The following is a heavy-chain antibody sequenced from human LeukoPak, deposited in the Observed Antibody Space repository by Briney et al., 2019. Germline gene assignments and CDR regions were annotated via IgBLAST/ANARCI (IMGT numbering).Heavy chain of an antibody. Sequence: ASETLSLTCTVSGGSISSGGYYWSWIRQPPGKGLEWIGYIYHSGSTYYNPSLKSRVTISVDRSKNQFSLKLSSVTAADTAVYYCARHRDVVTPYFDYWGQGTLVTVSS. J-gene: IGHJ4*02. D-gene: IGHD4-23*01. CDR2: IYHSGST. CDR3: ARHRDVVTPYFDY. CDR1: GGSISSGGYY. V-gene: IGHV4-30-2*01.